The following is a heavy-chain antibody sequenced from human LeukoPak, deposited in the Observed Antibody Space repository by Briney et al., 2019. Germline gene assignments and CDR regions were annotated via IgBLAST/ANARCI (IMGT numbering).Heavy chain of an antibody. Sequence: SQTLSLTCAISGDSVSSNSAAWNWIRQSLSRGLEWLGRTYYRSKWYNDYAVSVKSRITINPDTSRNQFSLQLESVTPDDTAMYYCTRTGMFADSWGQGTLVTVSS. CDR3: TRTGMFADS. CDR1: GDSVSSNSAA. CDR2: TYYRSKWYN. V-gene: IGHV6-1*01. J-gene: IGHJ4*02. D-gene: IGHD3-10*02.